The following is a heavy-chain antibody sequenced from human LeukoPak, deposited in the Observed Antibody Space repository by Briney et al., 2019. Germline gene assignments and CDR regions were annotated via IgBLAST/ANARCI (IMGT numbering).Heavy chain of an antibody. V-gene: IGHV4-4*07. D-gene: IGHD3-10*01. CDR1: GGSISSYY. CDR2: LSTSGTT. J-gene: IGHJ4*02. Sequence: PSETLSLTRTVSGGSISSYYWSWIRQTAGKGLEWIGRLSTSGTTNYNPSLKSRVTMSVDTSKNLFFLNLTSVTAADTAVYYCARARGQSGVDYWGQGTLVTVSS. CDR3: ARARGQSGVDY.